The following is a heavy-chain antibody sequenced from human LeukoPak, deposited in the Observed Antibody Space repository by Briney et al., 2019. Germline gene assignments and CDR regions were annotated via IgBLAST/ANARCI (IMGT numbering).Heavy chain of an antibody. CDR2: ISSSSSYI. CDR1: GFTFSSYS. CDR3: ARDYSNHYYGMDV. Sequence: PGGSLRLSCAASGFTFSSYSMTWVRQAPGKGLEWVSSISSSSSYIYYADSVKGRFTISRDNAKNSLYLQMNSLRAEDTAVYYCARDYSNHYYGMDVWGQGTTVTVSS. V-gene: IGHV3-21*01. J-gene: IGHJ6*02. D-gene: IGHD4-11*01.